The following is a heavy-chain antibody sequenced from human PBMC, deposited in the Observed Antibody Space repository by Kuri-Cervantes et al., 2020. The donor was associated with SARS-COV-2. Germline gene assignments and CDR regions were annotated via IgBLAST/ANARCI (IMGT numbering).Heavy chain of an antibody. CDR2: IYYSGST. D-gene: IGHD6-6*01. J-gene: IGHJ2*01. Sequence: ESLKISCTVSGGSISSSSYYWGWIRQPPGKGLEWIGSIYYSGSTYYNPSLKSRVTISVDTSKNQFSLKLSSVTAADTAVYYCARQGGQLVLHWYFDLWGRGTLVTVSS. CDR1: GGSISSSSYY. V-gene: IGHV4-39*01. CDR3: ARQGGQLVLHWYFDL.